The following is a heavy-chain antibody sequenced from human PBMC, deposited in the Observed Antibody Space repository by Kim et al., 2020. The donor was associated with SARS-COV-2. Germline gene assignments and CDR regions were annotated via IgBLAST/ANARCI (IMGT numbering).Heavy chain of an antibody. CDR1: GGSFSGYY. D-gene: IGHD5-12*01. V-gene: IGHV4-34*01. Sequence: SETLSLTCAVYGGSFSGYYWSWIRQPPGKGLEWIGEINHSGSTNYNPSLKSRVTISVDTSKNQFSLKLSSVTAADTAVYYCARVKRWLPRGADYWGQGTLVTVSS. CDR2: INHSGST. CDR3: ARVKRWLPRGADY. J-gene: IGHJ4*02.